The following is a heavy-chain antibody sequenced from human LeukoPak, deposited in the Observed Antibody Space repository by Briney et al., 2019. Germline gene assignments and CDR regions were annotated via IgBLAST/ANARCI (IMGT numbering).Heavy chain of an antibody. CDR1: GGSISSYY. CDR3: AREAPPGIWDY. V-gene: IGHV4-4*07. J-gene: IGHJ4*02. D-gene: IGHD3-10*01. CDR2: IYTSGST. Sequence: SETLSLTCTVSGGSISSYYWSRIRQPAGKGLEWIGRIYTSGSTNCNPSLKSRVTMSVDTSKNQFSLKLSSVTAADTAVYYCAREAPPGIWDYWGQGALVTVSS.